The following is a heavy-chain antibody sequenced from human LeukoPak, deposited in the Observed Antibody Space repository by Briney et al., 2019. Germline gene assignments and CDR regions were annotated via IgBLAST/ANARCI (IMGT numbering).Heavy chain of an antibody. CDR3: ARGIESYVDYGY. CDR1: GGSISGSY. Sequence: SETLSLTCTVSGGSISGSYWSWIRQPPGRGLEWIAYMYNSGSTNYNPALKSRVTISIDTSKNQFSLKLSSLTAADTAIYYCARGIESYVDYGYWGKGVLVTVS. V-gene: IGHV4-59*01. CDR2: MYNSGST. J-gene: IGHJ4*02. D-gene: IGHD4-17*01.